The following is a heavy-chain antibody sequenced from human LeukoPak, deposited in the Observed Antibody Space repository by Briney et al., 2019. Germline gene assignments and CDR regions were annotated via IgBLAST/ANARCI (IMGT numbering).Heavy chain of an antibody. V-gene: IGHV3-NL1*01. J-gene: IGHJ1*01. Sequence: PGGSLRLSCAASGFTFSSYGMHWVRQAPGKGLEWVAVIYSETSTHYADSVKGRFTISRDNSKNTLYLQMNSLRVEDTAVYYCASVLWSENAEYFQHWGQGTLVTVSS. CDR2: IYSETST. CDR3: ASVLWSENAEYFQH. D-gene: IGHD3-3*01. CDR1: GFTFSSYG.